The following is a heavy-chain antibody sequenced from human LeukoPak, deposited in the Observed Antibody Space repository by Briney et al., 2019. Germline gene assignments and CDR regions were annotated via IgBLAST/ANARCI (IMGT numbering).Heavy chain of an antibody. V-gene: IGHV3-11*01. CDR1: GFTFSDYY. Sequence: PGGSLRLSCAASGFTFSDYYMSWIRQAPGKGLEWVSYISSSGSTIYYADSVKGRFTISRNNAENSLYLQMNSLRAEDTAVYYCARGAARPYMRFDPWAREPWSPSPQ. CDR2: ISSSGSTI. CDR3: ARGAARPYMRFDP. J-gene: IGHJ5*02. D-gene: IGHD6-6*01.